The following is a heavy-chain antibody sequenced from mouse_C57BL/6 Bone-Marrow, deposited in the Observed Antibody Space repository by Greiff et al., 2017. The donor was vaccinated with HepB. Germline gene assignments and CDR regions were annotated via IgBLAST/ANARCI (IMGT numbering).Heavy chain of an antibody. J-gene: IGHJ3*01. CDR2: IDPENGDT. Sequence: VQLQQSGAELVRPGASVKLSCTASGFNIKDDYMHWVKQRPEQGLEWIGWIDPENGDTEYASKFQGKATIPADTSSNTAYLQRSSLTSEDTAVYDCTTCGEGAWFAYWGQGTLVTVSA. CDR1: GFNIKDDY. CDR3: TTCGEGAWFAY. V-gene: IGHV14-4*01.